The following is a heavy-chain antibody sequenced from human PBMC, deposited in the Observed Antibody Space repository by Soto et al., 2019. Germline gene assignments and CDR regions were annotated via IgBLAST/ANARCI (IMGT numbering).Heavy chain of an antibody. V-gene: IGHV3-23*01. Sequence: EVQLLESGGGLVQPGGSLRLSCVASGFTFGSYAMSWVRQAPEKGPEWVAILGGNGFTTYYADSVKGRFTISGDKSKSTLFLQMNSLRADDTGVYYCAKALRPSLNFFYYMAVWGRGTAVTVSS. CDR1: GFTFGSYA. D-gene: IGHD2-2*01. CDR2: LGGNGFTT. J-gene: IGHJ6*03. CDR3: AKALRPSLNFFYYMAV.